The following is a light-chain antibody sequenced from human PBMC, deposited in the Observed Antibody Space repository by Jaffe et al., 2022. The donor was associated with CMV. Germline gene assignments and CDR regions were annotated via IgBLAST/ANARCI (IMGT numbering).Light chain of an antibody. V-gene: IGKV1-39*01. Sequence: DIQMTQSPTSLSASVGDRVTITCRASQSIKTYLSWYQQKPGKAPKLLIYGAFSLQIGVPSRFSGRGSGTDFTLTVSSLQPEDFATYYCQQSYSSPYTFGQGTKVEIK. J-gene: IGKJ2*01. CDR3: QQSYSSPYT. CDR1: QSIKTY. CDR2: GAF.